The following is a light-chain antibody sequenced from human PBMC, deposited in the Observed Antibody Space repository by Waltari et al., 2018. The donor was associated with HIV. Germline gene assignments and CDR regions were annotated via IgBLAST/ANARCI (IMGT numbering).Light chain of an antibody. V-gene: IGLV1-40*01. Sequence: QSVLTQPPSVSGAPGQRVTISCPGSSPTIGAYDVHWCHQLPGRAPKLLIYANNKRPSGVPDRFSGSKSGTAASLAIAGLQIEDEGDYFCQSYDNSLRVSYVFSAGTRVTVL. CDR2: ANN. J-gene: IGLJ1*01. CDR1: SPTIGAYD. CDR3: QSYDNSLRVSYV.